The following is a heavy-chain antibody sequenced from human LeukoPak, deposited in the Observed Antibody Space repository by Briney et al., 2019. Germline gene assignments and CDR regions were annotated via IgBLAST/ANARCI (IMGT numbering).Heavy chain of an antibody. CDR1: GLTFSTYG. CDR3: ATDCRNTRCLGY. D-gene: IGHD2-2*01. Sequence: TGGSLRLSCAASGLTFSTYGMNWVRQAPAKGLEWVANIKQDGSEKYYVDSVKGRFTVSRDNPKNSLYLEMNNLRAEDTAIYHYATDCRNTRCLGYWGQGTLVTVSS. J-gene: IGHJ4*02. CDR2: IKQDGSEK. V-gene: IGHV3-7*03.